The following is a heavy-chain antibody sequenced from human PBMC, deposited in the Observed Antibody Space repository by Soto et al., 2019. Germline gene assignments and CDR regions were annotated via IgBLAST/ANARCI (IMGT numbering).Heavy chain of an antibody. CDR3: AKGHYYGSRPYYFDY. Sequence: PGGSLRLSCAASGFTFSSYAMSWVRQAPGKGLEWVSAISGSGGSTYYADSVKGRFTISRDNSKNTLYLQMNSLRAEDTAVYYCAKGHYYGSRPYYFDYWGQGTLVTVSS. CDR2: ISGSGGST. J-gene: IGHJ4*02. CDR1: GFTFSSYA. V-gene: IGHV3-23*01. D-gene: IGHD3-10*01.